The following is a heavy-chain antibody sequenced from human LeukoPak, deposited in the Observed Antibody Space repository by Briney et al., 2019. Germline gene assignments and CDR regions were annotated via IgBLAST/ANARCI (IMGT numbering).Heavy chain of an antibody. CDR2: IYKNAIT. J-gene: IGHJ6*03. CDR1: GFTVSSNY. CDR3: AKQGRDWLRDYYYYMDV. D-gene: IGHD3-9*01. Sequence: GGSLRLSCAASGFTVSSNYMTWVRQAPGKGLEWVSVIYKNAITYYADTVKGRFTISRDNSKNTLYLQINSLRAEDTAVYYCAKQGRDWLRDYYYYMDVWGKGTTVTISS. V-gene: IGHV3-53*01.